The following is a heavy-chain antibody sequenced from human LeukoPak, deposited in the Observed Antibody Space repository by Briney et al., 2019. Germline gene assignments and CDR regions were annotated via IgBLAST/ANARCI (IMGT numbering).Heavy chain of an antibody. D-gene: IGHD1-26*01. Sequence: PGGSLRLSCAASGFASSSYSMNWVRQAPGKGLEWVSGISGNSGTTYYADSVKGRFTISRDNSKNTLYLQMNSLRAEDTAVYYCARGFIGPVSDHWGQGTLVTVSS. CDR2: ISGNSGTT. CDR1: GFASSSYS. CDR3: ARGFIGPVSDH. V-gene: IGHV3-23*01. J-gene: IGHJ5*02.